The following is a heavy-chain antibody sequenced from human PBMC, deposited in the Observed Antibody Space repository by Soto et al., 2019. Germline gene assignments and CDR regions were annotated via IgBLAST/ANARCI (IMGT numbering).Heavy chain of an antibody. V-gene: IGHV3-48*01. CDR2: ISTSSSTI. CDR1: GFTFSNYS. J-gene: IGHJ4*02. Sequence: EVQLVESGGGLVQPGGSLRLSCAASGFTFSNYSMNWVRQAPGKGLEWVSYISTSSSTIYYADSVKGRFTISRDTAKHSLLLQMNSLRAEDTAVYYCARATAAGWGQGTLVTVSS. D-gene: IGHD6-25*01. CDR3: ARATAAG.